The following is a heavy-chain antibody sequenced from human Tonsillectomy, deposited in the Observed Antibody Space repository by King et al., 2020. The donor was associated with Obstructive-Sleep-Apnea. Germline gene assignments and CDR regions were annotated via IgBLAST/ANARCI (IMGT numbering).Heavy chain of an antibody. D-gene: IGHD3-10*01. V-gene: IGHV5-51*01. J-gene: IGHJ4*02. CDR3: ARSPIRKTRVRGVNFDY. CDR2: IYPGDSAT. Sequence: VQLVESGAEVKKPGESLKISCKGSGYSFTSYWIGWVRQMPGKGLEWMGSIYPGDSATRYSPSRQGQVTISADKSISTAYLQWSSLKASDTAMYYCARSPIRKTRVRGVNFDYWGQGPPVTVSS. CDR1: GYSFTSYW.